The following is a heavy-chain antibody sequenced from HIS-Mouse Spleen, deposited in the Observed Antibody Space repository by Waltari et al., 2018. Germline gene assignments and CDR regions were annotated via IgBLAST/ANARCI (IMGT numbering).Heavy chain of an antibody. CDR3: ARSNWYFDY. Sequence: EVQLVESGGGLVQPGGSLRLSCAASGFTVSSKYVSWVRQAPGKGLEWVSVIYSGGSTYDADSVKGRFNISRDNSKNTLYLQLNSLRAEDTAVYYCARSNWYFDYWGQGTLVTVSS. CDR2: IYSGGST. J-gene: IGHJ4*02. D-gene: IGHD7-27*01. CDR1: GFTVSSKY. V-gene: IGHV3-66*01.